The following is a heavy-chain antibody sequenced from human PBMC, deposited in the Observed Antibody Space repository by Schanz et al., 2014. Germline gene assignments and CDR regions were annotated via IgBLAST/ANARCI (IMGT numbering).Heavy chain of an antibody. V-gene: IGHV3-11*05. Sequence: VRLVESGGDLVKPGGSLRLSCAASGFTFSDYYMAWIRQAPGKGLEWVSHISGSSIHKNYADSVKGRFSISRDNGETSVYLQINSLRAGDTAVYYCAKDGRLPYYGTGSDFDYWGQGTLVAVSS. CDR3: AKDGRLPYYGTGSDFDY. D-gene: IGHD3-22*01. CDR1: GFTFSDYY. J-gene: IGHJ4*02. CDR2: ISGSSIHK.